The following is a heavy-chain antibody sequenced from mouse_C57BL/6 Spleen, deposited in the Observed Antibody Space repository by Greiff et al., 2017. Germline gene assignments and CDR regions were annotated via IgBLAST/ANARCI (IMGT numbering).Heavy chain of an antibody. Sequence: QVQLQQSGAELVRPGASVKLSCKASGYTFTSYGISWVKQRPGQGLEWIGEIYPRSGNTYYNEKFKGKATLTADKSSSTAYMELRSLTSEDSAVSFCARLSNYDAMDGWGQGTTVTVSS. J-gene: IGHJ4*01. D-gene: IGHD2-5*01. CDR3: ARLSNYDAMDG. CDR1: GYTFTSYG. CDR2: IYPRSGNT. V-gene: IGHV1-81*01.